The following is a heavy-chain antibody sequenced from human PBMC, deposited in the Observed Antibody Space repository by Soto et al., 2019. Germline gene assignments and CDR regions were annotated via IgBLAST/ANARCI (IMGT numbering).Heavy chain of an antibody. CDR2: ISWNSGSI. V-gene: IGHV3-9*01. D-gene: IGHD3-10*01. J-gene: IGHJ6*03. Sequence: PGGSLRLSCAASGFTFDDYAMHWARQAPGKGLEWVSGISWNSGSIGYADSVKGRFTISRDNAKNSLYLQMNSLRAEDTALYYCAKEIKGSGSSPPYYYYYMDVWGKGTTVTVSS. CDR1: GFTFDDYA. CDR3: AKEIKGSGSSPPYYYYYMDV.